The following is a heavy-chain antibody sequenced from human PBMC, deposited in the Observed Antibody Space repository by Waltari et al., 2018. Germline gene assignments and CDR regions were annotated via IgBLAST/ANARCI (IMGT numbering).Heavy chain of an antibody. J-gene: IGHJ4*02. CDR3: ALKWGVVTNPFDY. V-gene: IGHV3-7*01. CDR2: IKQDGSEK. D-gene: IGHD3-3*01. Sequence: EVQLVESGGGLVQPGGSLRLSCAASGFTFSSYWRSGSREAPGKGLEWGANIKQDGSEKYYLDSVKGRFTISRDNAKNSLYLQMNSLRAEDTAVYYCALKWGVVTNPFDYWGQGTLVTVSS. CDR1: GFTFSSYW.